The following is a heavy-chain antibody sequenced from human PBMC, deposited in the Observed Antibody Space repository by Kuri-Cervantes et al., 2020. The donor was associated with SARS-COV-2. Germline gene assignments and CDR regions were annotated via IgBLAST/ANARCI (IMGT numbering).Heavy chain of an antibody. D-gene: IGHD2-15*01. CDR3: ARQSVVASDD. CDR1: GGSISSSSYY. J-gene: IGHJ4*02. CDR2: IYYSGST. V-gene: IGHV4-39*01. Sequence: ESLKISCTVSGGSISSSSYYWGWIRQPPGKGLEWIGSIYYSGSTYYNPSLKSRVTISVDTSKNQFSLKLSSVTAADTAVYYCARQSVVASDDWGQGTPVTVSS.